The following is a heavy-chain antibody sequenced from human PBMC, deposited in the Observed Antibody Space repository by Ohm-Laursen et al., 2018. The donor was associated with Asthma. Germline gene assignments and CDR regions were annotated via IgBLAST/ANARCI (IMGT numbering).Heavy chain of an antibody. CDR1: GFIFDDYA. Sequence: SLRLSCAASGFIFDDYAMHWVRQGPGEGLVWISHIFPDGRRTNYADSVKGRFTISRDDAKNTLYLQMNSLRADDTAVYYCARGNLEGLHWGQGTLVTVSS. J-gene: IGHJ4*02. V-gene: IGHV3-74*01. CDR2: IFPDGRRT. CDR3: ARGNLEGLH. D-gene: IGHD5-24*01.